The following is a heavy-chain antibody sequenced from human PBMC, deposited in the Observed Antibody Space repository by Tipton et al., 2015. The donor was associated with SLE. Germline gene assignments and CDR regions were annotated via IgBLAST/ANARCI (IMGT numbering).Heavy chain of an antibody. CDR2: INVYNGNT. J-gene: IGHJ5*02. CDR3: ASSRGSYTGISWWSDP. CDR1: GGTFSSYG. V-gene: IGHV1-18*01. Sequence: QSGAEVKKPGSSVKVSCKASGGTFSSYGMSWVRKAPGQGLEWMGWINVYNGNTNSAQRLQGRVTLTRDTSTDTAYMELRNLRSDDTAVYYCASSRGSYTGISWWSDPWGHGTLVTVSS. D-gene: IGHD1-26*01.